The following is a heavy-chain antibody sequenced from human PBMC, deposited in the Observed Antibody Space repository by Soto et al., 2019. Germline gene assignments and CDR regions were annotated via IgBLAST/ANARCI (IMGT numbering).Heavy chain of an antibody. Sequence: TGGSLRLSCAASGFTFSSYAMSWVRQAPGKGLEWVSAISGSGGSTYYADSVKGRFTISRDNSKNTLYLQMNSLRAEDTAVYYCAKVGKVVPAAMYYFDYWGQGTLVTVSS. D-gene: IGHD2-2*01. CDR3: AKVGKVVPAAMYYFDY. J-gene: IGHJ4*02. CDR2: ISGSGGST. V-gene: IGHV3-23*01. CDR1: GFTFSSYA.